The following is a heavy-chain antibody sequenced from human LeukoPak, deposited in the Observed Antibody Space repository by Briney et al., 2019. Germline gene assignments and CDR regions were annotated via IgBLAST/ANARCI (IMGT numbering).Heavy chain of an antibody. CDR2: IYSGGST. Sequence: GGSLRLSCAASGLTVSSNYMSWVRQAPGKGLEWVSVIYSGGSTYYADSVKGRFTISRDNSKNTVYLQMNSLRAEDTAVYYCAKSLIVVVPPWAFDIWGQGTMVTVSS. V-gene: IGHV3-66*01. J-gene: IGHJ3*02. D-gene: IGHD2-2*01. CDR1: GLTVSSNY. CDR3: AKSLIVVVPPWAFDI.